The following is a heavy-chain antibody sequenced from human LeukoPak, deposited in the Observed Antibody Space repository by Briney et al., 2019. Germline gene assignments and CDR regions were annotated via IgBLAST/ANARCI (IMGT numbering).Heavy chain of an antibody. D-gene: IGHD6-13*01. CDR2: ISSSASGI. CDR1: GFTFSSYE. Sequence: GGSLRLSCAASGFTFSSYEMNWVRQAPGKGLEWVSYISSSASGIYYADSVKGRFTISRDNAKNSLYLQMNSLRAEDTAVYYCARDFSSSWYSYGFYFDYWGQGTLVTVSS. CDR3: ARDFSSSWYSYGFYFDY. J-gene: IGHJ4*02. V-gene: IGHV3-48*03.